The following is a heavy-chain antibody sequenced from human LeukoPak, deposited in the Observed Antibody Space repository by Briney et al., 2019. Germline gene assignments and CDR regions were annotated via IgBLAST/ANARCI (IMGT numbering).Heavy chain of an antibody. CDR2: IYYSGST. V-gene: IGHV4-59*01. CDR3: ARGRSSMVRGYYYYMDV. CDR1: GGSISSYY. D-gene: IGHD3-10*01. Sequence: SETLSLTCTVSGGSISSYYWSWIRQPPGKGLEWIGYIYYSGSTNYNPSLKSRVTISVDTSKNQFSLKLSSVTAAHTAVYYCARGRSSMVRGYYYYMDVWGKGTTVTISS. J-gene: IGHJ6*03.